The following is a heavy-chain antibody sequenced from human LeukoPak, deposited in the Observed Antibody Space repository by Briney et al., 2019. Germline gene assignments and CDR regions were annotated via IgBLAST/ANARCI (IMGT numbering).Heavy chain of an antibody. CDR3: ARGSPPDY. CDR1: GLTFSGYA. V-gene: IGHV3-30-3*01. Sequence: PGKSLRLSCAASGLTFSGYAMYWVRQAPGKGLEWVAVISYDGSNKYYADSVKGQFTISRDNSKNTLYLQMNSLGTEDTAVYYCARGSPPDYWGQGTLVTVSS. J-gene: IGHJ4*02. CDR2: ISYDGSNK.